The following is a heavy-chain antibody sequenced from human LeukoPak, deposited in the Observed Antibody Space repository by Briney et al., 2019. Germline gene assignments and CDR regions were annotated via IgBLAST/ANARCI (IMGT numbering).Heavy chain of an antibody. J-gene: IGHJ3*02. D-gene: IGHD6-19*01. CDR2: IIPIFGTA. V-gene: IGHV1-69*01. CDR3: ARDGWREEDI. CDR1: GGTFSSYA. Sequence: GASVKVSCXASGGTFSSYAISWVRQAPGQGLGWMGGIIPIFGTANYAQKFQSRVTITADESTSTAYMELSSLRSEDTAVYYCARDGWREEDIWGQGTMVTVSS.